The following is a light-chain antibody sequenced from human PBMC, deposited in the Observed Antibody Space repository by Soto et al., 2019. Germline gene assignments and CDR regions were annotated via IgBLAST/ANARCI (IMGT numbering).Light chain of an antibody. Sequence: DSQMTQSPPTLSASVGDRVTITCRASQSISSWLAWYQQKPGKAPKLLIYDASSLESGVPSRFSGSGSGTEFTLTISSLQTDYFATDYGQQYNSYWTFGQGTKVEIK. CDR2: DAS. CDR1: QSISSW. CDR3: QQYNSYWT. V-gene: IGKV1-5*01. J-gene: IGKJ1*01.